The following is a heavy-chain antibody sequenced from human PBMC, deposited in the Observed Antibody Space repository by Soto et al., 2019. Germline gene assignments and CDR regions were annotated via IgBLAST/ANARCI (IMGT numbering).Heavy chain of an antibody. V-gene: IGHV1-3*01. J-gene: IGHJ5*02. CDR2: INAGNGNT. D-gene: IGHD3-10*01. CDR3: ARDLLFDP. CDR1: GYTFTSCA. Sequence: SVKVSCKASGYTFTSCAMHWVCQATGQRLEWMGWINAGNGNTKYSQKFQGRVTITRDTSASTAYMELSSLRSEDTAVYYCARDLLFDPWGQPTLVTVSS.